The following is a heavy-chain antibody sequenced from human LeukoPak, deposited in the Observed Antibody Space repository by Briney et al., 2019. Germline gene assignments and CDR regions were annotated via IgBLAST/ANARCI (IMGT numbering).Heavy chain of an antibody. CDR2: IHYTGST. V-gene: IGHV4-59*12. Sequence: SETLSLTRTVSGSSISSYYWSWIRQSPGKGLECIGYIHYTGSTNYNPSLKSRVTISVETSKNQFSLKLTSVTAADTAVYYCAKSNGYGLVDIWGQGTMVTVSS. CDR3: AKSNGYGLVDI. CDR1: GSSISSYY. D-gene: IGHD3-10*01. J-gene: IGHJ3*02.